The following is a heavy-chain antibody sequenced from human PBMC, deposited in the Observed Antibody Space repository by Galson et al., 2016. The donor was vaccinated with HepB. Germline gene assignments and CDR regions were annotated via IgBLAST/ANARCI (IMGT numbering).Heavy chain of an antibody. Sequence: SETLSLTCAVSGGSISSSNWWRWVRQPPGKGLEWIGEIYHSGSTNYNPSLKSRVTLSVDKPKNQFSLKLSSVTAADTAVYYCARTAPDIVLMVYAIRGDSFDIWGQGTMVTVSS. CDR1: GGSISSSNW. J-gene: IGHJ3*02. CDR3: ARTAPDIVLMVYAIRGDSFDI. D-gene: IGHD2-8*01. CDR2: IYHSGST. V-gene: IGHV4-4*02.